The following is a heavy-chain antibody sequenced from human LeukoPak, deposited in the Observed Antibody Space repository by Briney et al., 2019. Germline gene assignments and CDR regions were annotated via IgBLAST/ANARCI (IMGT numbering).Heavy chain of an antibody. D-gene: IGHD3-10*01. J-gene: IGHJ4*02. V-gene: IGHV4-30-2*01. Sequence: SQTLSLTCAVSGCSVSSGGYSWSWIRQPPGKGLDWIGYIYHSGSTYYNPSLKSRVSISVDRSNNQFSLKLSSVTAAGTAVYYCARGPISMVRGVIDYWGQGTLVTVSS. CDR2: IYHSGST. CDR3: ARGPISMVRGVIDY. CDR1: GCSVSSGGYS.